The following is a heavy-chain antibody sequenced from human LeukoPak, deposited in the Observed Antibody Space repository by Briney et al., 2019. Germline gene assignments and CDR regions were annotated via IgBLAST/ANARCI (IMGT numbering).Heavy chain of an antibody. J-gene: IGHJ6*02. CDR2: IYYSGIT. Sequence: PSETLCLTCTVSGGSITSGTFYWAWIRQSPEKGLEWIGSIYYSGITNYNPSLKSRVTISVDKSKNQFFLKLSSVTAADTAVYYCARIQRPGEINYYYYGMDVWGQGTTVTVSS. V-gene: IGHV4-39*07. D-gene: IGHD3-10*01. CDR3: ARIQRPGEINYYYYGMDV. CDR1: GGSITSGTFY.